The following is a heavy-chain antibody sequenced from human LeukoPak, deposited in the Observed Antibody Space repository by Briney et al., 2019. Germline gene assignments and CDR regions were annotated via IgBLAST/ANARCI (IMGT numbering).Heavy chain of an antibody. D-gene: IGHD1-26*01. CDR3: ARVKWELLRPSSPSTLDY. V-gene: IGHV4-59*12. CDR2: IYYSGST. CDR1: GGSISSYY. J-gene: IGHJ4*02. Sequence: SETLSLTCTVSGGSISSYYWSWIRQPPGKGLEWIGYIYYSGSTNYNPSLKSRVTISVDTSKNQFSLKLSSVTAADTAVYYCARVKWELLRPSSPSTLDYWGQGTLVTVSS.